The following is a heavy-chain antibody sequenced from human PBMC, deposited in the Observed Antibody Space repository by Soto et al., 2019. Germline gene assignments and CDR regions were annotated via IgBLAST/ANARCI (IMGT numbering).Heavy chain of an antibody. Sequence: QVQLVQSGAEVKKPGASVKVSCKASGYTFTSYGISWVRQAPGQGLEWMGWISAYNGNTNYAQKLQGRVTMTTDTSTSTADMELRSLRSDDTAVYYSARVGGYSSSGGLGDYWGQGTLVTVSS. CDR2: ISAYNGNT. V-gene: IGHV1-18*04. D-gene: IGHD6-13*01. CDR1: GYTFTSYG. J-gene: IGHJ4*02. CDR3: ARVGGYSSSGGLGDY.